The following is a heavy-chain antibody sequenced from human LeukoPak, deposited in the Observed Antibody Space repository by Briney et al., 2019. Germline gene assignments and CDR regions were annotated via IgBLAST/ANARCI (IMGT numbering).Heavy chain of an antibody. Sequence: GGSLRLSFAASGFTFTSYGISWVRQAPGQGLEWMGWISAYNGNTNYAQKLQGRVTMTTDTSTSTAYMELRSLRSDDTAVYYCAREDYGDLDHWGQGTLVTVSS. V-gene: IGHV1-18*01. J-gene: IGHJ5*02. CDR3: AREDYGDLDH. CDR1: GFTFTSYG. D-gene: IGHD4-17*01. CDR2: ISAYNGNT.